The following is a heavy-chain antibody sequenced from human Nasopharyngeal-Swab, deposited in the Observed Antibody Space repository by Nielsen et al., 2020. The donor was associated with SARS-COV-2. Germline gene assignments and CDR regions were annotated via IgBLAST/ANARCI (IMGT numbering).Heavy chain of an antibody. V-gene: IGHV3-30*18. J-gene: IGHJ3*02. CDR1: GSTFSSYG. CDR2: ISYDGSNK. D-gene: IGHD5-18*01. CDR3: AKDFVDTAMVNAFDI. Sequence: GGSLRLSCAASGSTFSSYGMHWVRQAPGKGLEWVAVISYDGSNKYYADSVKGRFTISRDNSKNTLYLQMNSLRAEDTAVYYCAKDFVDTAMVNAFDIWGQGTMVTVSS.